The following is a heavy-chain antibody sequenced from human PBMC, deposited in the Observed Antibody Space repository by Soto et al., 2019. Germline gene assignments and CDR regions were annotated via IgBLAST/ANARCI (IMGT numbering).Heavy chain of an antibody. Sequence: ASVKVSCKASGYTFTSYAMHWVRQAPGQRLEWMGWINAGNGNTKYSQKFQGRVTITRDTSASTAYMELSSLRSEDTAVYYCARAAYYYDSSGYYPGYYWGQGSLVTVSS. CDR2: INAGNGNT. CDR3: ARAAYYYDSSGYYPGYY. J-gene: IGHJ4*02. CDR1: GYTFTSYA. V-gene: IGHV1-3*01. D-gene: IGHD3-22*01.